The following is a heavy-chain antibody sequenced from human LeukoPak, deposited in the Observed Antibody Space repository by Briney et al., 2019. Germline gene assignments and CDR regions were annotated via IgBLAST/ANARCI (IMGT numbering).Heavy chain of an antibody. J-gene: IGHJ4*02. Sequence: SGGSLRLSCVASGFTFSNYAMSWVRQAPGKGLEWVSAISGSGGSTYYADSVKGRFTISRDNSKNTLRLQMNSLRAEDTAVYYCAKYLGSSGYYNKYFDYWGQGTLVTVSS. CDR2: ISGSGGST. CDR3: AKYLGSSGYYNKYFDY. CDR1: GFTFSNYA. V-gene: IGHV3-23*01. D-gene: IGHD3-22*01.